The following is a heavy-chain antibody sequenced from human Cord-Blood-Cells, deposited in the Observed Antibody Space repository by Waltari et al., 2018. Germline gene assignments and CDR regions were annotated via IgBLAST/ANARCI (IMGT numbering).Heavy chain of an antibody. V-gene: IGHV1-8*01. CDR1: GYTFTSYD. D-gene: IGHD5-18*01. J-gene: IGHJ6*02. CDR2: MNPNSGNT. Sequence: QVQLVQSGAEVKKPGASVKVSCKASGYTFTSYDINWVRQATGQGLEWMGWMNPNSGNTGYAQKCQSRVTMTRNTTISTAYMELSSLISEDTAVYYCARVDGSYGNYYYYGTDVWGQGTTVTVSS. CDR3: ARVDGSYGNYYYYGTDV.